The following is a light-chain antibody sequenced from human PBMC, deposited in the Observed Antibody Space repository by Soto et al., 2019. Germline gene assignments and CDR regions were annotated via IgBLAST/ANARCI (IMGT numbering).Light chain of an antibody. CDR2: DAS. J-gene: IGKJ1*01. CDR3: QQYNSYWT. CDR1: QSISSW. Sequence: DIQMTQSPSTLSASVGDRVTITCRASQSISSWLAWYQQNPGKAPKLLIYDASGLESGVPSRFSGSGSGTEFTLTISSLQPDDFATYYCQQYNSYWTFGQGTKVDIK. V-gene: IGKV1-5*01.